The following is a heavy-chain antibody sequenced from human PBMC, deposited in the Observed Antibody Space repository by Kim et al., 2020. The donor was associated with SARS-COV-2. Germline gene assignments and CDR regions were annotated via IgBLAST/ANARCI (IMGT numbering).Heavy chain of an antibody. J-gene: IGHJ6*02. D-gene: IGHD3-3*01. CDR1: GFTFSDYY. CDR2: ISSSGSTI. V-gene: IGHV3-11*01. CDR3: ARDRITIFGVVISGSGMDV. Sequence: GGSLRLSCAASGFTFSDYYMSWIRQAPGKGLEWVSYISSSGSTIYYADSVKGRFTISRDNAKNSLYLQMNSLRAEDTAVYYCARDRITIFGVVISGSGMDVWGQGTTVTVSS.